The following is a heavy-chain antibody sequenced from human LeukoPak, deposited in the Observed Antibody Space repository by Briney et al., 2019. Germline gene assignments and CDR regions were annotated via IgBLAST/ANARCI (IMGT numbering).Heavy chain of an antibody. D-gene: IGHD2-15*01. CDR1: GFTFSSYW. Sequence: PGGSLRLSCAASGFTFSSYWMHWVRQAPGKGLVWVSRINSDGSSTSYADSVKGRFTISRDNAKNTLYLQMNSLRAEDTAVYYCARVSVAIYYYYGMDVWGQGTTVTVSS. CDR2: INSDGSST. J-gene: IGHJ6*02. CDR3: ARVSVAIYYYYGMDV. V-gene: IGHV3-74*01.